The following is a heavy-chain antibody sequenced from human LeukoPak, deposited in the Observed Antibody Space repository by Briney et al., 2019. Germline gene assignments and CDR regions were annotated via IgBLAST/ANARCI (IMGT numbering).Heavy chain of an antibody. J-gene: IGHJ4*02. Sequence: PGGSLRLSCAASGSTFSSYAMSWVRQAPGKGLEWVSAISGSGGSTYYADSVKGRFTISRDNSKSTLYLQMNSLRAEDTAVYYCAREGYYYDSSGYHFDYWGQGTLATVSS. D-gene: IGHD3-22*01. CDR1: GSTFSSYA. CDR2: ISGSGGST. CDR3: AREGYYYDSSGYHFDY. V-gene: IGHV3-23*01.